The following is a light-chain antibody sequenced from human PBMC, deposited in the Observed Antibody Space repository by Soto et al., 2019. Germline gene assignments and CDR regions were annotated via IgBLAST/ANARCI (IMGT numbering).Light chain of an antibody. CDR3: QQRRYWPVT. V-gene: IGKV3-11*01. J-gene: IGKJ1*01. CDR2: DAS. CDR1: QSVSSY. Sequence: EIVLTQSPAILSMYPGERATLSCRASQSVSSYFAWYQQKPGQAPRLLIYDASNSATGVPARFSGSGSGTDFTLTIISLEPEDFAVYYCQQRRYWPVTFGQGTKVEIK.